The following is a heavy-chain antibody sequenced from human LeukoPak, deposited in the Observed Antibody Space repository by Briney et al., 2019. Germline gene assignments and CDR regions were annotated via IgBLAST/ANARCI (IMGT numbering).Heavy chain of an antibody. V-gene: IGHV3-7*01. CDR1: GFTFGDYA. Sequence: PGGSLRLSCAASGFTFGDYAMSWVRQAPGKGLEWVANIKQDGSEKYYVDSVKGRFTISRDNAKNSLYLQMNSLRAEDTAVYYCAREAASSSWYFDYWGQGTLVTVSS. CDR2: IKQDGSEK. J-gene: IGHJ4*02. CDR3: AREAASSSWYFDY. D-gene: IGHD6-13*01.